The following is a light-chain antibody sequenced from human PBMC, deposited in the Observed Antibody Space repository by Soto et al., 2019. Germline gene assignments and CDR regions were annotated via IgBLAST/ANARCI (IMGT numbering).Light chain of an antibody. CDR3: KSYTTRGTYV. Sequence: QSVLTQPASVSGSPGQSITISCTGTSRDVGGYNSVSWYQHHPGKAPKLMIYDVSNRSSGVSSRFSGSKSDNTASLTISGLQAEDEADYYCKSYTTRGTYVFGTGTKVTVL. V-gene: IGLV2-14*03. CDR1: SRDVGGYNS. CDR2: DVS. J-gene: IGLJ1*01.